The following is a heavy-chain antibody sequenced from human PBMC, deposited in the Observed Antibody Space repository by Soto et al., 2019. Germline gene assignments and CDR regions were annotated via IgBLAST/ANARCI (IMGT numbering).Heavy chain of an antibody. V-gene: IGHV4-39*01. J-gene: IGHJ6*02. CDR2: IYYSGST. CDR3: ARLHGYCISSSCHGHYAIDV. CDR1: SSPVRSITYT. Sequence: SDTLSLTCTVCSSPVRSITYTWVLIRQPPVKGLEWIGSIYYSGSTYYNPSLNSRVTVSVDTSKNQFSLKVTSVTAADTAVYYCARLHGYCISSSCHGHYAIDVWGQGTTVT. D-gene: IGHD2-2*01.